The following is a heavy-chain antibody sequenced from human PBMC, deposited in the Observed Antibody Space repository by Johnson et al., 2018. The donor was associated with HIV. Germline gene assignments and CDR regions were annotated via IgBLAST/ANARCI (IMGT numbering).Heavy chain of an antibody. J-gene: IGHJ3*02. D-gene: IGHD3-10*01. V-gene: IGHV3-7*01. Sequence: VQLVESGGGVVRPGGSLRLSCAASGFTFDDYGMSWVRQGPGKRLEWVANIKQDGSEKYYVDSVKGRFTISRDNAKNSLYLQMNSLRAEDTAVYYCAREYYGSGSDAFDIWGQGTMVTVSS. CDR2: IKQDGSEK. CDR3: AREYYGSGSDAFDI. CDR1: GFTFDDYG.